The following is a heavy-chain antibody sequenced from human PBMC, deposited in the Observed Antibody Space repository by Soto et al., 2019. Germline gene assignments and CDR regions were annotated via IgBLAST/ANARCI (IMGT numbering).Heavy chain of an antibody. V-gene: IGHV3-23*01. Sequence: GGSLRLSCAASGFTFSSYAMSWVRQAPGKGLEWVSAISGSGGSTYYADSVKGRFTISRDNSKNTLYLQMNSLRAEDAAVYYCAKDSEQQLAFDYWGQGTLVTVSS. CDR1: GFTFSSYA. J-gene: IGHJ4*02. D-gene: IGHD6-13*01. CDR2: ISGSGGST. CDR3: AKDSEQQLAFDY.